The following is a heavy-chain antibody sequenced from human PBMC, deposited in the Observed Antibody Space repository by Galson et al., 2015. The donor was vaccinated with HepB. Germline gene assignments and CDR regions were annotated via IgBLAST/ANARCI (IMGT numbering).Heavy chain of an antibody. CDR2: ISPYNRYT. D-gene: IGHD3-10*01. CDR1: GYTFSSYS. CDR3: ATSGGHNGLYYYYGMDV. J-gene: IGHJ6*02. V-gene: IGHV1-18*01. Sequence: SVKVSCKASGYTFSSYSITWVRQAPGQGLEWMGWISPYNRYTNYTQKLQGRVTMTEDTSTDTAYMELSSLRSEDTAVYYCATSGGHNGLYYYYGMDVWGQGTTVTVSS.